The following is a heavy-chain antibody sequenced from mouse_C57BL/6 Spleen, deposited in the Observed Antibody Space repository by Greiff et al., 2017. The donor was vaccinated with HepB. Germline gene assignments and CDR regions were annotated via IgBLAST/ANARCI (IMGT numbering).Heavy chain of an antibody. CDR1: GFTFSDYG. CDR3: ARDWLFSFDY. V-gene: IGHV5-17*01. J-gene: IGHJ2*01. CDR2: ISSGSSTI. D-gene: IGHD2-2*01. Sequence: DVKLQESGGGLVKPGGSLKLSCAASGFTFSDYGMHWVRQAPEKGLEWVAYISSGSSTIYYADTVKGRFTISRDNAKNTLFLQMTSLRSEDTAMYYCARDWLFSFDYWGQGTTLTVSS.